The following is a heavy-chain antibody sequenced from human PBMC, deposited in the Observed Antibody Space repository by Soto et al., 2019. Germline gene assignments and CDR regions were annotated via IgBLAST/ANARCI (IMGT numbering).Heavy chain of an antibody. CDR1: GGSFSGYY. D-gene: IGHD5-12*01. Sequence: QVQLQQWGAGLLKPSETLSLTCAVYGGSFSGYYWSWIRQPPGKGLEWIWEINHSGSTNYNPSLKSRVTISVDPSKNQFSLKLSSVTAADTAVYYCARAHRWLQLGGRGWFDPWGQGTLVAVSS. J-gene: IGHJ5*02. V-gene: IGHV4-34*01. CDR2: INHSGST. CDR3: ARAHRWLQLGGRGWFDP.